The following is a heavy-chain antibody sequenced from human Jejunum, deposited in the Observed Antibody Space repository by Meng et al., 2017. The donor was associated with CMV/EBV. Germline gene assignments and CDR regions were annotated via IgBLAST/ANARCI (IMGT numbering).Heavy chain of an antibody. J-gene: IGHJ4*02. Sequence: SGFTFRRYWMHWVRQVPGKGLVWVSRINSDGSSTSYADSVKGRFTISRDNAKNTLYLQMDSLRAEDTAVYYCARVGGGYANYYFDFWGQGTLVTVPQ. V-gene: IGHV3-74*01. D-gene: IGHD5-12*01. CDR3: ARVGGGYANYYFDF. CDR2: INSDGSST. CDR1: GFTFRRYW.